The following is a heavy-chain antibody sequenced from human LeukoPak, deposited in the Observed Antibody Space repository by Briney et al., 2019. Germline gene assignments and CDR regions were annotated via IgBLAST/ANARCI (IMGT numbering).Heavy chain of an antibody. D-gene: IGHD3-10*01. V-gene: IGHV3-23*01. CDR2: ISGSGGST. CDR1: GFTFSSYA. J-gene: IGHJ5*02. CDR3: ARARRSGGITMIRGVKDRGWFDP. Sequence: GGSLRLSCAASGFTFSSYAMSWVRQAPGKGLEWVSAISGSGGSTYYADSVKGRFAISRDTSKNTLYLQMNSLRADDTAVYYCARARRSGGITMIRGVKDRGWFDPWGQGTLVTVSS.